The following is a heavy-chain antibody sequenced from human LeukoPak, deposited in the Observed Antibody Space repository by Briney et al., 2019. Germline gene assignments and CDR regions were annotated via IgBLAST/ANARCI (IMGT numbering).Heavy chain of an antibody. CDR3: ARGYCSGGSCYVQNWFDP. Sequence: GASVKVSCKASGYTFTSHGISWVRQAPGQGLEWMGWISAYNGNTNYAQKLQGRVTMTTDTSTSTAYMELRSLRSDDTAVYYCARGYCSGGSCYVQNWFDPWGQGTLVTVSS. J-gene: IGHJ5*02. D-gene: IGHD2-15*01. V-gene: IGHV1-18*01. CDR1: GYTFTSHG. CDR2: ISAYNGNT.